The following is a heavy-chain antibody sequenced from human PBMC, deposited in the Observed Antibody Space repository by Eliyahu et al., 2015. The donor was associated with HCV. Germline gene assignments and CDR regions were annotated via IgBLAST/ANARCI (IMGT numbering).Heavy chain of an antibody. CDR2: ISWNSGSI. CDR1: GFTXXDXA. D-gene: IGHD3-10*01. J-gene: IGHJ4*02. V-gene: IGHV3-9*01. CDR3: AKDTRLDRFGRFDY. Sequence: EVQLVESGGGLIQPGRSLXLSCAAXGFTXXDXAMPWVRQAXGKGLEWVSGISWNSGSIGYADSVKGRXTISRDNAKNSLYLQMNSLRAEDTALYYCAKDTRLDRFGRFDYWGQGILVTVSS.